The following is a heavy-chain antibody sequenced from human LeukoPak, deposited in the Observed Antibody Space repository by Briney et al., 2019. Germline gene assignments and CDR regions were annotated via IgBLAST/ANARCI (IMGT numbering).Heavy chain of an antibody. CDR2: IGSSGTT. V-gene: IGHV3-48*03. CDR1: GLTFSSYE. D-gene: IGHD3-22*01. J-gene: IGHJ4*02. CDR3: RGDSSGYDY. Sequence: PGGSLRLSCAASGLTFSSYEMNWVRQAPGKGLEWVSYIGSSGTTYYADSVKGRFTISRDNAKNALYLQMNSLRVEDTAVYYCRGDSSGYDYWGQGTLVTASS.